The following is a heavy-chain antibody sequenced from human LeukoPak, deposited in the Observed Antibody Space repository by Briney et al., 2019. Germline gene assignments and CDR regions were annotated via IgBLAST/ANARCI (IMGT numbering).Heavy chain of an antibody. V-gene: IGHV3-23*01. CDR3: ATIGHSSLQPFDY. D-gene: IGHD6-6*01. CDR1: GFTFSSYA. CDR2: ISGSGGST. J-gene: IGHJ4*02. Sequence: GGSLRLSCAASGFTFSSYAMSWVRQAPGNGLEWVSAISGSGGSTYYADSVKGRFTISRDNSKNTLYLQMNSLRAEDTAVYYCATIGHSSLQPFDYWGQGTLVTVSS.